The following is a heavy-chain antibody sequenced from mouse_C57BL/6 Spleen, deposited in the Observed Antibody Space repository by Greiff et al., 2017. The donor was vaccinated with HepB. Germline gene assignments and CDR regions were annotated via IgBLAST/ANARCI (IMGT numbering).Heavy chain of an antibody. Sequence: EVKVVESGGGLVKPGGSLKLSCAASGFTFSSYAMSWVRQTPEKRLEWVATISDGGSYTYYPDNVKGRFTISRDNAKNNLYLQMSHLKSEDTAMYYCARAYYYGSSDYFDYWGQGTTLTVSS. V-gene: IGHV5-4*03. CDR1: GFTFSSYA. J-gene: IGHJ2*01. CDR3: ARAYYYGSSDYFDY. CDR2: ISDGGSYT. D-gene: IGHD1-1*01.